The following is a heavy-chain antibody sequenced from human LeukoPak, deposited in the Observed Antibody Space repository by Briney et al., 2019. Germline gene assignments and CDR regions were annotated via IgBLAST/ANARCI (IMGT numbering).Heavy chain of an antibody. J-gene: IGHJ4*02. V-gene: IGHV3-21*01. D-gene: IGHD2-21*02. Sequence: GGSLRLSCAASGFTFSSYSMHWVRQAPGKGLEWVSFISRSSTYIYYADSVKGRFTISRDNAKNSLYLQMNSLRAEDTAVYYCARDVVVTTLPLYDYWGQGTLVTVSS. CDR3: ARDVVVTTLPLYDY. CDR2: ISRSSTYI. CDR1: GFTFSSYS.